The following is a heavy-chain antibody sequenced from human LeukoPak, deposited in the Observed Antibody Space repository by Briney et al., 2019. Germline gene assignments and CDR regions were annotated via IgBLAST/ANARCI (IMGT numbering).Heavy chain of an antibody. CDR2: ISYDGSNK. J-gene: IGHJ4*02. CDR3: AKARRGSSWYYFDY. CDR1: GFTFSSYG. Sequence: PGGSLRLSCAASGFTFSSYGMHWVRQAPGKGLEWVAVISYDGSNKYYADSVKGRFTISRNNSKNTLYLQMNSLRAEDTAVYYCAKARRGSSWYYFDYWGQGTLVTVSS. V-gene: IGHV3-30*18. D-gene: IGHD6-13*01.